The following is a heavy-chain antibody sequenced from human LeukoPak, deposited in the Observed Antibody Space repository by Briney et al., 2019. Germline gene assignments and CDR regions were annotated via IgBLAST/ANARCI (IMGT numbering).Heavy chain of an antibody. V-gene: IGHV3-21*01. D-gene: IGHD2-2*01. J-gene: IGHJ4*02. Sequence: PGGSLRLSCAASGLTFSSYSMNWVRQAPGKGLEWVSSISSSSSYIYYADSVKGRFTISRDNAKNSLYLQMNSLRAEDTAVYYCARAPRIVVVPAALGYWGQGTLVTVSS. CDR3: ARAPRIVVVPAALGY. CDR2: ISSSSSYI. CDR1: GLTFSSYS.